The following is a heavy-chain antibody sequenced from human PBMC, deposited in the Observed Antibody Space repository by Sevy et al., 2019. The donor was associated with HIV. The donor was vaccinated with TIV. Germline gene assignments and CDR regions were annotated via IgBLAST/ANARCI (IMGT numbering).Heavy chain of an antibody. Sequence: GGSLRLSCAASGFTFSSYSMNWVRQAPGKGLEWVANIKEDGSEKYYVDSVKDRFTISRDNAKNSVYLQMNSLRAEDTAVYYWARERPYESSGPFGNWGQGILVTVSS. CDR3: ARERPYESSGPFGN. CDR2: IKEDGSEK. D-gene: IGHD3-22*01. V-gene: IGHV3-7*01. J-gene: IGHJ4*02. CDR1: GFTFSSYS.